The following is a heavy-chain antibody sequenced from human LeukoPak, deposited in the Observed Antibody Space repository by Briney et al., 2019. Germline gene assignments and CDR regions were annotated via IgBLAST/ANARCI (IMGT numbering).Heavy chain of an antibody. CDR1: GYTFTSYG. CDR3: ARVLTMIVVPWCFDY. V-gene: IGHV1-18*01. J-gene: IGHJ4*02. D-gene: IGHD3-22*01. CDR2: ISAYNGNT. Sequence: ASVKVSCKASGYTFTSYGISWVRQAPGQGLEWMGWISAYNGNTNYAQKLQGRVTMTTDTSTGTAYMELRSLRSDDTAVYYCARVLTMIVVPWCFDYWGQGTLVTVSS.